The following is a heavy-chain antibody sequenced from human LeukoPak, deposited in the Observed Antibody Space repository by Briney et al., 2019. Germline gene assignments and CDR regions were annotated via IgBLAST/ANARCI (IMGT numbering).Heavy chain of an antibody. CDR3: AGGSTYYERSGQVPFDY. J-gene: IGHJ4*02. CDR2: ISGINGII. CDR1: GLSFNTYT. D-gene: IGHD3-22*01. Sequence: RSPRLYCAPSGLSFNTYTMNWVRQAAGKWLEWVSYISGINGIIHYYVCERDRFTISRDDGNNSRYRQMNVMRAEDTAVYYCAGGSTYYERSGQVPFDYWGQGTLVTVSS. V-gene: IGHV3-48*01.